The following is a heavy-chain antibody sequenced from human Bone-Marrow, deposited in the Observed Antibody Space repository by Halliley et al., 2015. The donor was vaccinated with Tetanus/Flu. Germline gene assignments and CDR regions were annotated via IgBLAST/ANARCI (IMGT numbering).Heavy chain of an antibody. Sequence: QVQLVQSGAEVQKPGASVKVSCKASEYTFTGYYIHWVRQAPGQGLEWMGWINPNTGATNYAQKFQRWATMTRDTSISTTYMELSSLRSDDTAVYYCARDLGDSYGTYYFDYWGQGTLVTVSS. CDR1: EYTFTGYY. D-gene: IGHD5-18*01. V-gene: IGHV1-2*04. CDR2: INPNTGAT. CDR3: ARDLGDSYGTYYFDY. J-gene: IGHJ4*02.